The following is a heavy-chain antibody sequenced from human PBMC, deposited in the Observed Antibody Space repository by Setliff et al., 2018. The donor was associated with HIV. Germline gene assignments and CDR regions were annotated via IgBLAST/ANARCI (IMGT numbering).Heavy chain of an antibody. CDR2: IYTSGDT. D-gene: IGHD2-2*01. CDR3: ARADCTSTSCFFGLGGGFFDS. V-gene: IGHV4-61*02. CDR1: GASLNSGSYF. J-gene: IGHJ4*02. Sequence: PSETLSLTCTVSGASLNSGSYFWSWVRQPAGKGLEWIGRIYTSGDTNYNPSLKSRVTISMDTSKKQFSLKLRSVTAADTAVYYCARADCTSTSCFFGLGGGFFDSWGRGALVTVSS.